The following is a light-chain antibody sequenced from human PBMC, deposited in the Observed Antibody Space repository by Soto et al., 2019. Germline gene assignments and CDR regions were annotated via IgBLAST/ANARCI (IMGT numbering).Light chain of an antibody. J-gene: IGKJ2*01. CDR1: QSVSSSY. CDR2: GAS. Sequence: EIVLTQSPGTLSLSPGERATLSCRASQSVSSSYLAWYQQKPGQAPRLLIYGASSRATGIPDRFTGSGSGPDLNLTISRLEPEDFAVYYCQQYGSSALMYTFGQGTKLEIK. V-gene: IGKV3-20*01. CDR3: QQYGSSALMYT.